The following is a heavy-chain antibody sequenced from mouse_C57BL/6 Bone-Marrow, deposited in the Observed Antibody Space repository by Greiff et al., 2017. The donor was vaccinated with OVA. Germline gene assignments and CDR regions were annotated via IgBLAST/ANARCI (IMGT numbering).Heavy chain of an antibody. V-gene: IGHV5-12*01. CDR2: ISNGGGST. J-gene: IGHJ2*01. Sequence: EVQLVESGGGLVQPGGSLKLSCAASGFTFSDYYMYWVRQTPEKRLEWVAYISNGGGSTYYPDTVKGRFTISRDNAKNTLYLQMSRLETEDTAMYYCARHGDSLDYWGQGTTLTVSS. D-gene: IGHD3-3*01. CDR1: GFTFSDYY. CDR3: ARHGDSLDY.